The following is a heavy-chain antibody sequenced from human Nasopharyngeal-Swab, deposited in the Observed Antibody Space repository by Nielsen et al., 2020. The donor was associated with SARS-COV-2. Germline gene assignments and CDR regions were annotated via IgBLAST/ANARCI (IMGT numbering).Heavy chain of an antibody. J-gene: IGHJ6*02. CDR3: ARESSGYDSNYYYGMDV. CDR1: GFTFSSYW. D-gene: IGHD5-12*01. V-gene: IGHV3-7*03. CDR2: IKQGGSET. Sequence: GGSLRLSCAASGFTFSSYWMSCVRQAPGKGLEWVANIKQGGSETYYVDSVKGRFTISRDNAKNLLYLQMNSLRAEDTAVYYCARESSGYDSNYYYGMDVWVQGTTVTVSS.